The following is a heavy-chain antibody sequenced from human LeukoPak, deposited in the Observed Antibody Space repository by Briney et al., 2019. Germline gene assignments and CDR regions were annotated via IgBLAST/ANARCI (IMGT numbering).Heavy chain of an antibody. D-gene: IGHD6-19*01. CDR2: MDPNSGNT. CDR3: ARDNRVAVFAFDI. V-gene: IGHV1-8*01. J-gene: IGHJ3*02. Sequence: ASVKVSCKASGYIFTSYDINWVRQATGQGLEWMGWMDPNSGNTGYAQKFQGRVTMTRSTSISTAYMELSSLRAEDTAVYYCARDNRVAVFAFDIWGQGTMVTVSS. CDR1: GYIFTSYD.